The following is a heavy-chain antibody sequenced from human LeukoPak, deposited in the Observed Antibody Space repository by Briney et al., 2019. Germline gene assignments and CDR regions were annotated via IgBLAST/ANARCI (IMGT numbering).Heavy chain of an antibody. CDR2: INHSGST. CDR1: GGSISGSSYY. Sequence: SETLSLTCTVSGGSISGSSYYWGWIRQPPGKGLEWIGEINHSGSTNYNPSLKSRVTISVDTSKNQFSLKLSSVTAADTAVYYCARWPPAIFGVENWFDPWGQGTLVTVSS. D-gene: IGHD3-3*01. J-gene: IGHJ5*02. V-gene: IGHV4-39*07. CDR3: ARWPPAIFGVENWFDP.